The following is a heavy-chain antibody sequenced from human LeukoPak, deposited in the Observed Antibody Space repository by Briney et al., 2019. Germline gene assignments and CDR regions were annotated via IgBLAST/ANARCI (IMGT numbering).Heavy chain of an antibody. D-gene: IGHD1-26*01. J-gene: IGHJ4*02. CDR3: ARQGYTVSYYFLDY. V-gene: IGHV4-4*07. CDR1: GGSVRSYW. Sequence: SETLSLTCDVSGGSVRSYWWGWVRQPAGKGLEWLGRIYSTGSTRFNPSLKSRLTLSIDTSTNQFSLTLTSVTAADTAVYFCARQGYTVSYYFLDYWRQGTLVTVSS. CDR2: IYSTGST.